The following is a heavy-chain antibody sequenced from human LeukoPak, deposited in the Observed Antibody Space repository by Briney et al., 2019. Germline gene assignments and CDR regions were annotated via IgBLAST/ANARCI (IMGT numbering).Heavy chain of an antibody. CDR3: ARGRIEYSSSFFDY. Sequence: ASVKVSCKASGYTFTSYDINWVRQATGQGLEWMGWMNPNSGNTGYAQKFQGRVTITRNTSISTAYMELSSLRSEDTAVYYCARGRIEYSSSFFDYWGQGTLVTVSS. D-gene: IGHD6-6*01. J-gene: IGHJ4*02. V-gene: IGHV1-8*03. CDR2: MNPNSGNT. CDR1: GYTFTSYD.